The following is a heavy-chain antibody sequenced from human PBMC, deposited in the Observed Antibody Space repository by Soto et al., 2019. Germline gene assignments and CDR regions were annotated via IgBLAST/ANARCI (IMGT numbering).Heavy chain of an antibody. J-gene: IGHJ4*02. D-gene: IGHD2-8*01. Sequence: GGSLRLSCAASGFTFSNFAMSWVRQAPGKGLEWVSVISGSGGTTNYAESVKGRFTISRDNSKNTLYLQMNSLRAEDTAVYYCSKDQSMSTYCSNCVCYNNLNDWGQGTLVTVSS. CDR2: ISGSGGTT. CDR1: GFTFSNFA. CDR3: SKDQSMSTYCSNCVCYNNLND. V-gene: IGHV3-23*01.